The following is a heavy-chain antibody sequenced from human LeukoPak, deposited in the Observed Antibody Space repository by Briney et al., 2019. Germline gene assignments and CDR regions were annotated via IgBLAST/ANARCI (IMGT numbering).Heavy chain of an antibody. D-gene: IGHD2-21*02. CDR3: ARDAAFCGGDCYSRGQFDY. CDR2: IIPIFGTA. CDR1: GYTFPNHD. V-gene: IGHV1-69*13. J-gene: IGHJ4*02. Sequence: SVKVSCKASGYTFPNHDINWVRQAPGQGLEWMGGIIPIFGTANYAQKFQGRVTITADESTSTAYVELSSLRSEDTAVYYCARDAAFCGGDCYSRGQFDYWGQGTLVTVSS.